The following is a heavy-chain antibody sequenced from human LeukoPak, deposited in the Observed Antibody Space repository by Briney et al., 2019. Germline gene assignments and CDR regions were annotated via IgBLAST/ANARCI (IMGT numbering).Heavy chain of an antibody. D-gene: IGHD3-3*01. CDR2: INHSGST. CDR3: ARETIFGVVILDY. CDR1: GGSFSVYY. J-gene: IGHJ4*02. Sequence: SETLSLTCAVYGGSFSVYYWSWIRQPPGKGLEWIGEINHSGSTNYNPSLKSRVTISVDTSKNQFSLKLSSVTAADTAVYYCARETIFGVVILDYWGQGTLVTVSS. V-gene: IGHV4-34*01.